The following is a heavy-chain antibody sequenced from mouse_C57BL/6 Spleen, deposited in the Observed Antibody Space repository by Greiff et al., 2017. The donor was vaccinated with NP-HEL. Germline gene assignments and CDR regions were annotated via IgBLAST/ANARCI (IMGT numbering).Heavy chain of an antibody. CDR1: GFTFSSYA. J-gene: IGHJ4*01. CDR3: ARGIYDGYRGAMDY. V-gene: IGHV5-4*03. D-gene: IGHD2-3*01. Sequence: EVKLVESGGGLVKPGGSLKLSCAASGFTFSSYAMSWVRQTPEKRLEWVATISDGGSYTYYPDNVKGRFTISRDNAKNNLYLQMSQLKSEDTAMYYCARGIYDGYRGAMDYWGQGTSVTVSS. CDR2: ISDGGSYT.